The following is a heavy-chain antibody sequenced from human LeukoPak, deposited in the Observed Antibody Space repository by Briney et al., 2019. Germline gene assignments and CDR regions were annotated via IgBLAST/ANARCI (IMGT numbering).Heavy chain of an antibody. CDR2: IYCSGST. D-gene: IGHD3-9*01. Sequence: PSETLSLTCTVPGDSISNTLYYWGWIRQSPGRGLEWIGNIYCSGSTYYNPSLKSRVAMSADTSKNQFSLKLHSVTAADTAVYYCARLRKGRYFDYFFDYWGQGTLVTVSS. CDR1: GDSISNTLYY. CDR3: ARLRKGRYFDYFFDY. J-gene: IGHJ4*02. V-gene: IGHV4-39*01.